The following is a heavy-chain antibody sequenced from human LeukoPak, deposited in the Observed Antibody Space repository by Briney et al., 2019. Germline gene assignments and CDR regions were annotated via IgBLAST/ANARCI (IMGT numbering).Heavy chain of an antibody. J-gene: IGHJ5*02. CDR3: ARMDDIVVVVAATQYNWFDP. CDR1: GFTFSSYS. Sequence: GGSLRLSCAASGFTFSSYSMNWVRQAPGKGVEWVSSISSSSSYIYYADSVKGRFTISRDNAKNSLYLQMNSLRAEDTAVYYCARMDDIVVVVAATQYNWFDPWGQGTLVTVSS. V-gene: IGHV3-21*01. D-gene: IGHD2-15*01. CDR2: ISSSSSYI.